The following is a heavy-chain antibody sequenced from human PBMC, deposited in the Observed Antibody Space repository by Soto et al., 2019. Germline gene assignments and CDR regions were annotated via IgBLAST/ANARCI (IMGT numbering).Heavy chain of an antibody. D-gene: IGHD6-19*01. V-gene: IGHV1-18*01. CDR2: ISAYNGAT. Sequence: QDQLVQSGGEVKKPGASVKVSCKASGYSFTNYGITWVRQAPGQGFEWMGWISAYNGATNYAQKLQGRVTMTTDASTSTGYLELWSVISVGTAVYYCARDRGVAPPVASNTHYYYFIDVWGKGTTVTVSS. CDR3: ARDRGVAPPVASNTHYYYFIDV. CDR1: GYSFTNYG. J-gene: IGHJ6*03.